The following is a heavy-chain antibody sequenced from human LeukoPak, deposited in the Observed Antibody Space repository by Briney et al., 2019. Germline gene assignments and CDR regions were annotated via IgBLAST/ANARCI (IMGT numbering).Heavy chain of an antibody. CDR1: GYTFTSYG. Sequence: GASVNVSCKASGYTFTSYGISWVRQAPGQGVEWMGWISAYNGNTNYAQKLQGRVTMTTDTSTSTAYMELRSMRSDDTAVYYCARGWESTYDAFDIWGQGTMVTVSS. D-gene: IGHD1-26*01. CDR2: ISAYNGNT. J-gene: IGHJ3*02. V-gene: IGHV1-18*01. CDR3: ARGWESTYDAFDI.